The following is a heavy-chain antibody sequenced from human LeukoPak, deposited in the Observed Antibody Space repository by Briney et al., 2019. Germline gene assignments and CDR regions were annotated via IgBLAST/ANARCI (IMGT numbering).Heavy chain of an antibody. Sequence: GGSLRLSCAASGFTFSTYAMIWVRQAPGKGLEWVSSISSSSSSIYYADSVKGRFTISRDNAKNSLYLQMSSLRAEDTAVYYCARASKYYYDSSGYPLDYWGQGTLVTVSS. CDR2: ISSSSSSI. J-gene: IGHJ4*02. V-gene: IGHV3-21*01. D-gene: IGHD3-22*01. CDR3: ARASKYYYDSSGYPLDY. CDR1: GFTFSTYA.